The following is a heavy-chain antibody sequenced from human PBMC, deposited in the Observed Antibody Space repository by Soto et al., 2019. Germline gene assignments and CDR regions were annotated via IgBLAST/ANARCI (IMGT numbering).Heavy chain of an antibody. V-gene: IGHV4-38-2*01. Sequence: KLSETLSLTCAVSGYSISSGHSWGWIRQPPGKGLEWIGSIFHTGSTYYNPSLKSRVTMAVDTAKNQFSVTLTSVTAADTAVYFCARGRKKRHFYNYGLDVWGQGTTVTVSS. CDR1: GYSISSGHS. J-gene: IGHJ6*02. CDR2: IFHTGST. CDR3: ARGRKKRHFYNYGLDV.